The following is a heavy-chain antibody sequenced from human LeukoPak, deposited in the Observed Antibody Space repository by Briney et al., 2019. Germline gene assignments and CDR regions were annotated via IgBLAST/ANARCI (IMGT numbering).Heavy chain of an antibody. Sequence: PGGSLRLSCAASGFTSSRYGMHWVRQAPGKGLEWVAFIRYDGSNKYYADSVKGRFTISRDNSKNTLYLQMNSLRAEDTAVYYCAKIRFGEYYYYYGMDVWGQGTTVTVSS. J-gene: IGHJ6*02. V-gene: IGHV3-30*02. CDR3: AKIRFGEYYYYYGMDV. D-gene: IGHD3-10*01. CDR1: GFTSSRYG. CDR2: IRYDGSNK.